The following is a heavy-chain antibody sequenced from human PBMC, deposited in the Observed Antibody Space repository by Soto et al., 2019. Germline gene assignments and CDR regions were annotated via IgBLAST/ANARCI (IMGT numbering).Heavy chain of an antibody. CDR1: AISFNTYG. D-gene: IGHD2-15*01. CDR2: VTVTGGST. CDR3: AGQRMAKGSFAP. V-gene: IGHV3-23*01. J-gene: IGHJ5*02. Sequence: EVEMLESGGGLVQPGGSLRRSCAASAISFNTYGVTWVRQAPGKGLEWVSTVTVTGGSTYYAASVKGRVTNSRDMSKYTVSVLVMSLRVEDTAIYYCAGQRMAKGSFAPGGQGTLVPVSS.